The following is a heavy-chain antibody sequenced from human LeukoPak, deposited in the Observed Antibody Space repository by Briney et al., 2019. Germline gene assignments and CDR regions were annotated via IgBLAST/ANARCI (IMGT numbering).Heavy chain of an antibody. D-gene: IGHD5-24*01. CDR1: GGTFSSYA. Sequence: SVKVSCKASGGTFSSYAISWVRQAPGQGLEWMGRIIPILGIANYAQKFQGRVTITADKSTSTAYMELSSLRSEDTAVYYCARALRDGYNYYFDYWGQGTLVTVSS. CDR3: ARALRDGYNYYFDY. V-gene: IGHV1-69*04. J-gene: IGHJ4*02. CDR2: IIPILGIA.